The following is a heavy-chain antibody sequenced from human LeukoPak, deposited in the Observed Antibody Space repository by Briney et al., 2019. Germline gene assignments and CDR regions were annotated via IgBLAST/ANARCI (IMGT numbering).Heavy chain of an antibody. Sequence: ASVKVSCKASGGTFSSYAISWVRQAPGQGLEWMGRIIPILGIANYAQKFQGRVTITADKSTSTAYMELSSLRSDDTAVYYCARDVSGSYLNYYYYGMDVWGQGTTVTVSS. V-gene: IGHV1-69*04. CDR1: GGTFSSYA. J-gene: IGHJ6*02. D-gene: IGHD1-26*01. CDR3: ARDVSGSYLNYYYYGMDV. CDR2: IIPILGIA.